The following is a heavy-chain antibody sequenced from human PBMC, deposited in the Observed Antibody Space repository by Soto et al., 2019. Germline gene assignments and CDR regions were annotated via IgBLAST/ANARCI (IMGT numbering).Heavy chain of an antibody. CDR2: IDPSDSYI. J-gene: IGHJ6*02. CDR1: GYSFNSYW. Sequence: GESLKISCKGSGYSFNSYWISWVRQMPGKGLEWMGRIDPSDSYINYNPSFQGHVTISADKSISTAYLQWSSLKASDTAMYYCARPREAGKNYYGVDVWGQGTTVTVS. V-gene: IGHV5-10-1*01. CDR3: ARPREAGKNYYGVDV. D-gene: IGHD6-19*01.